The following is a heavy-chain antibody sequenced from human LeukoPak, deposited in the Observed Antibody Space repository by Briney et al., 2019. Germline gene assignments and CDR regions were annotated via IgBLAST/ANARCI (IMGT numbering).Heavy chain of an antibody. V-gene: IGHV3-23*01. CDR2: ITGSGGSS. Sequence: PGGSLRLSCAASGFTFSNYGLSWVRQAPGKGLEWVSGITGSGGSSYSADSVKGGFTISRDNSKNTLYLQMNSLRAEDTAVYYCAKSLTPYDSRGFDPWGQGTLVTVSS. J-gene: IGHJ5*02. D-gene: IGHD3-22*01. CDR3: AKSLTPYDSRGFDP. CDR1: GFTFSNYG.